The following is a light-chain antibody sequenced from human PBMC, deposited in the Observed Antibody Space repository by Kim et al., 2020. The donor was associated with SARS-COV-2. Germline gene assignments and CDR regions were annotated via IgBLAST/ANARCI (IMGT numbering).Light chain of an antibody. CDR3: GTWDSSLSADV. J-gene: IGLJ1*01. CDR2: DNN. CDR1: TSNIGNNY. Sequence: QSVLTQPPSVSAAPGQKVTISCSGRTSNIGNNYVSWYQQHPGTAPQLLIYDNNRRPSGIPDRFSGSTSGTSGTLRITGLQPGDEADYYCGTWDSSLSADVFGTGTQVTVL. V-gene: IGLV1-51*01.